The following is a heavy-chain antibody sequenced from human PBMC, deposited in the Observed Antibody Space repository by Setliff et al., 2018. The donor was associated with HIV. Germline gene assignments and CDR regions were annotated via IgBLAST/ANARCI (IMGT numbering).Heavy chain of an antibody. Sequence: SETLSLTCTVSGGSISSSSYYWGWIRQPPGKGLEWIATIYYSGTTYYNPSLKSRLTISVDTSKNHFSLKLSSVTAADTAVYYCARQRRYGYYYGSGSLDYFDYWGQGTLVTVS. V-gene: IGHV4-39*01. CDR2: IYYSGTT. CDR3: ARQRRYGYYYGSGSLDYFDY. J-gene: IGHJ4*02. D-gene: IGHD3-10*01. CDR1: GGSISSSSYY.